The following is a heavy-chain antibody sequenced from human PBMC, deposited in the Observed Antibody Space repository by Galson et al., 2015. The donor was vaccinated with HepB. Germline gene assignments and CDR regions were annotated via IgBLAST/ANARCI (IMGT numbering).Heavy chain of an antibody. V-gene: IGHV1-69*10. CDR1: GGTFSSYA. D-gene: IGHD4-17*01. Sequence: SVKVSCKASGGTFSSYAISWVRQAPGQGLEWMGGIIPIFGIANYAQKFQGRVTITADKSTSTAHMELSSLRSEDTAVYYCARGGIYGDYESDAFDIWGQGTMVTVSS. CDR2: IIPIFGIA. CDR3: ARGGIYGDYESDAFDI. J-gene: IGHJ3*02.